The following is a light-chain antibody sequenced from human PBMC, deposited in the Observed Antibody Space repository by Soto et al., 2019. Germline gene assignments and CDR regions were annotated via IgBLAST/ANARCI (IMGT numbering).Light chain of an antibody. V-gene: IGLV2-14*01. CDR1: GNDVGGYNY. Sequence: QSALTQPASVSGSPAQSITISCTGTGNDVGGYNYVSWYQHHPGKAPKLIIYEVSGRPSGVSNRFSGSKSGSTASLTISWLQTEDEAYYYCSSYTTASTLVFGGGTKVTVL. CDR3: SSYTTASTLV. J-gene: IGLJ2*01. CDR2: EVS.